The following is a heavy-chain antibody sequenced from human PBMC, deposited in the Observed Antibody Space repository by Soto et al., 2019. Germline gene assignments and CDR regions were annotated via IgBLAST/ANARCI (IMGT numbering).Heavy chain of an antibody. Sequence: PSETLSLTCTVSGGSISNYYWSWIRQAPGKGLEWIGNIYYSGSTNSNPSLKIRLSISVDTSKNQFSFHLYSVTAADTAVYYCGRNRFCSGISCSNYYYYYFMDVWGKGTTVTVSS. D-gene: IGHD2-15*01. CDR2: IYYSGST. CDR1: GGSISNYY. J-gene: IGHJ6*03. V-gene: IGHV4-59*08. CDR3: GRNRFCSGISCSNYYYYYFMDV.